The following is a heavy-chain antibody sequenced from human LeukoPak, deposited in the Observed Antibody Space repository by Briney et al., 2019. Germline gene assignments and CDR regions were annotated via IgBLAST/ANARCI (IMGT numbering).Heavy chain of an antibody. CDR3: ARGTPPNYYGDLDY. CDR1: GGTFSSYA. D-gene: IGHD4-17*01. J-gene: IGHJ4*02. CDR2: IIPIFGTG. V-gene: IGHV1-69*06. Sequence: GASVKVSCKASGGTFSSYAISWVRQAPGQGLEWMGGIIPIFGTGNYAQKFQGRVTITADKSTSTAYMELSSLRSEDTAVYYCARGTPPNYYGDLDYWGQGTLVTVSS.